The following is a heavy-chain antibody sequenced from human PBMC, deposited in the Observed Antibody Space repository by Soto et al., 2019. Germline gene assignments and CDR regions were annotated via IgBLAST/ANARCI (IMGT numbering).Heavy chain of an antibody. Sequence: QVQLVQSGAEVKKPGSSVKVSCKASGGTFSSYTISWVRQAPGHGLEWMGRIIPIPGIANYAQKFQGRVTMTADKSTLKSYMEQRGRRAEDAAVDYGAGSAGLVVAARPTFDLWGRGTLVTVSS. D-gene: IGHD2-15*01. CDR3: AGSAGLVVAARPTFDL. J-gene: IGHJ2*01. V-gene: IGHV1-69*02. CDR2: IIPIPGIA. CDR1: GGTFSSYT.